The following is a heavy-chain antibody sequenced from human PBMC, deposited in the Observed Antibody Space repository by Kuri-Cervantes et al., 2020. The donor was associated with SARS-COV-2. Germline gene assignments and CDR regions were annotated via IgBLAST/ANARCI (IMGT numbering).Heavy chain of an antibody. V-gene: IGHV2-5*05. CDR3: AQIRWGYDILTGYYNVIGGFDY. J-gene: IGHJ4*02. CDR2: IYWDDDK. CDR1: GFSPSTSGVG. Sequence: SGPTLVKPTQTLTLTCAFSGFSPSTSGVGVGWIRQPPGKALEWLALIYWDDDKRYGPSLKSRLTITKDTSKNQVVLTMTNMDPVDTATYYCAQIRWGYDILTGYYNVIGGFDYWGQGTLVTVSS. D-gene: IGHD3-9*01.